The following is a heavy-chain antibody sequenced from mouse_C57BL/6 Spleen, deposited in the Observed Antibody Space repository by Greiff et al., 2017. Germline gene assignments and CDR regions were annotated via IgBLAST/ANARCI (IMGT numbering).Heavy chain of an antibody. CDR3: ARGNYGSSFLDY. CDR2: INYDGSST. V-gene: IGHV5-16*01. Sequence: EVMLVESEGGLVQPGSSMKLSCTASGFTFSDSYMAWVRQVPEKGLEWVSNINYDGSSTYYLDSLKSRFIISRDNAKNILYLQMSSLKSEDTATYYCARGNYGSSFLDYWGQGTTLTVSS. CDR1: GFTFSDSY. D-gene: IGHD1-1*01. J-gene: IGHJ2*01.